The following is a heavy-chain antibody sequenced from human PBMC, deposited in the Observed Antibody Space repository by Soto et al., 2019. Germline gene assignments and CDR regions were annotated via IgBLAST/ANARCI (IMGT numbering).Heavy chain of an antibody. Sequence: SETLSLTCTVSGGSISSGVYYWSWIRQHPGKGLEWIGYIYYSGSTYYNPSLKSRVTISVDTSKNQFSLKLSSVTAADTAVYYCARERQQLEGYYFDYWGQGTLVTVSS. J-gene: IGHJ4*02. CDR1: GGSISSGVYY. CDR2: IYYSGST. D-gene: IGHD6-13*01. V-gene: IGHV4-31*03. CDR3: ARERQQLEGYYFDY.